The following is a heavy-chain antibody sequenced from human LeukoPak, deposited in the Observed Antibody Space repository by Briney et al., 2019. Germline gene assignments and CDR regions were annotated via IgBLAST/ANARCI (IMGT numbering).Heavy chain of an antibody. CDR2: IYYSGST. V-gene: IGHV4-39*01. Sequence: SETLSLTCTVSGGSISSSSYYWGWIRQPPGKGLEWIGSIYYSGSTYYNPSLKSRVTISVDTSKNQFSLKLSSVTAADTAVYYCAREVGATTWFPHWGQGTLVAVSP. J-gene: IGHJ4*02. D-gene: IGHD1-26*01. CDR1: GGSISSSSYY. CDR3: AREVGATTWFPH.